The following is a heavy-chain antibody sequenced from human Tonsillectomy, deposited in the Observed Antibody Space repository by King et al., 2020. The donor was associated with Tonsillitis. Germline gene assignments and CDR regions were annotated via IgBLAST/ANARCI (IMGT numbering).Heavy chain of an antibody. CDR2: IIPVFGTP. J-gene: IGHJ6*03. V-gene: IGHV1-69*12. CDR3: AKYESQRFWTGYYDYYYMDV. Sequence: FQLVQSGAEVKKPGSSVKVSCKASGGTFSRYAISWVRQAPGQGLEWMGGIIPVFGTPIYAQNFQGRVTITADESTSTAYMELSSLRSEDTAVYYCAKYESQRFWTGYYDYYYMDVWGKGTTVTVSS. CDR1: GGTFSRYA. D-gene: IGHD3/OR15-3a*01.